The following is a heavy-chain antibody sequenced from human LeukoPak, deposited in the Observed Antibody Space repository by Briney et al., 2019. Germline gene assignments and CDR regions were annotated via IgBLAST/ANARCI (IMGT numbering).Heavy chain of an antibody. J-gene: IGHJ4*02. CDR2: IKQDGSEK. D-gene: IGHD3-10*01. V-gene: IGHV3-7*01. CDR3: ARDRYYGSGSYHLDY. CDR1: GFTFSNAW. Sequence: PGGSLRLSCAASGFTFSNAWMSWVRQAPGKGLEWVANIKQDGSEKYYVDSVKGRFTISRDNAKNSLYLQMNSLRAEDTAVYYCARDRYYGSGSYHLDYWGQGTLVTVSS.